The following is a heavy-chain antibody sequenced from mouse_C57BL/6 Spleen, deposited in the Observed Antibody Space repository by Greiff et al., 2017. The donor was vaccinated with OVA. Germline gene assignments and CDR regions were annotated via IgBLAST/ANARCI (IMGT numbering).Heavy chain of an antibody. Sequence: EVQLVESGGDLVKPGGSLKLSCAASGFTFSSYGMSWVRQTPDKRLEWVATISSGGSYTYYPDSVKGRFTISRDNAKNTLYLQMSSLKSEDTAMYYCARQAAQPSWFAYWGQGTLVTVSA. CDR2: ISSGGSYT. CDR3: ARQAAQPSWFAY. CDR1: GFTFSSYG. D-gene: IGHD3-2*02. V-gene: IGHV5-6*01. J-gene: IGHJ3*01.